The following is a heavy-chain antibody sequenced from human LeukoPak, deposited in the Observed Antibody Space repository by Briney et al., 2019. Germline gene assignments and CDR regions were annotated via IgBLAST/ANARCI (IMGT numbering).Heavy chain of an antibody. D-gene: IGHD2-21*02. CDR1: GYTFTGYY. CDR2: INPNSGGT. Sequence: ASVNVSCKASGYTFTGYYMHWVRQAPGQGLEWMGWINPNSGGTNYAQKFQGRVTMTRDTSISTAYMELSRLRSDDTAVYYCARGPGVVAYCGGDCSTYYFDYWGQGTLVTVSS. CDR3: ARGPGVVAYCGGDCSTYYFDY. V-gene: IGHV1-2*02. J-gene: IGHJ4*02.